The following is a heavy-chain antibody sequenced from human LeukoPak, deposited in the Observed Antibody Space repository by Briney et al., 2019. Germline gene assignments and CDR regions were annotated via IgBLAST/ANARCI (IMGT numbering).Heavy chain of an antibody. V-gene: IGHV3-23*01. J-gene: IGHJ4*02. D-gene: IGHD3-22*01. CDR2: ISGSGGST. CDR1: GFTFSNYA. Sequence: GGSLRLSCAASGFTFSNYAMTWVRQTPGKGLEWVSGISGSGGSTNYADSVKGRFTISRDNSKNTLYLQMNSLRADDTAVYYCAKDQDSSGYFWVDYWGQGTLATVSS. CDR3: AKDQDSSGYFWVDY.